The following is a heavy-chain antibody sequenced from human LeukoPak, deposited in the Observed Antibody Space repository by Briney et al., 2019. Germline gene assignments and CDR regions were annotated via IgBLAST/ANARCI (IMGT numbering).Heavy chain of an antibody. J-gene: IGHJ6*03. Sequence: GGSLRLSCAASGFTFSSYAMSWVRQAPGKGLEWVATINQDGSEKYYVDSVKGRFTISRDNAKHSLYLQMNSLRAEDTAVYYCARVANLYYYYYMDVWGKGTTVTISS. CDR3: ARVANLYYYYYMDV. D-gene: IGHD1-14*01. CDR2: INQDGSEK. V-gene: IGHV3-7*01. CDR1: GFTFSSYA.